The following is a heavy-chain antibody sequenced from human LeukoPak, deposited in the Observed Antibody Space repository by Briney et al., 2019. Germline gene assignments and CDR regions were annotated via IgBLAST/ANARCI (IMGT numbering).Heavy chain of an antibody. CDR2: INPSGGST. Sequence: GASVKVSCKASGYTFTSYYMHWVRQAPGQGLEWMGIINPSGGSTSYAQKFQGRVTMTRDTSTSTVYMELSSLRSEDTAVYYCAADPLIWFGELIPNYYGMDVWGQGTTVTVSS. D-gene: IGHD3-10*01. V-gene: IGHV1-46*01. CDR3: AADPLIWFGELIPNYYGMDV. CDR1: GYTFTSYY. J-gene: IGHJ6*02.